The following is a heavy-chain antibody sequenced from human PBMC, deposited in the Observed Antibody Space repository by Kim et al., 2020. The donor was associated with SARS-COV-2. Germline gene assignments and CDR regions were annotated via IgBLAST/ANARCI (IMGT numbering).Heavy chain of an antibody. Sequence: ASVKVSCKASGYTFTGFYLHWVRQAPGQGPEWMGWINPNSGGTRYAQKFQGRVTMTRDTSISTAYMEMSSLRLDDTAVHYCAKARDSFYYMDVWGQGTTV. D-gene: IGHD3-3*01. CDR1: GYTFTGFY. CDR2: INPNSGGT. J-gene: IGHJ6*03. V-gene: IGHV1-2*02. CDR3: AKARDSFYYMDV.